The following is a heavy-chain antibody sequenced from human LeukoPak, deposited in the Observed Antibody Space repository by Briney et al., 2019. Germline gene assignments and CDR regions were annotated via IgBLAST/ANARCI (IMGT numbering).Heavy chain of an antibody. D-gene: IGHD3-22*01. J-gene: IGHJ4*02. CDR2: IWDDGSNP. CDR1: GFTFSSYG. CDR3: ARDWGRGNSGYKDH. Sequence: GGSLRLSCAASGFTFSSYGMHWVRLAPGKGLDWVAVIWDDGSNPYYAASVKGRFTISRDNSKNTLDLQMTNLRAEDTGFYYCARDWGRGNSGYKDHWGQGTLVTVSS. V-gene: IGHV3-33*01.